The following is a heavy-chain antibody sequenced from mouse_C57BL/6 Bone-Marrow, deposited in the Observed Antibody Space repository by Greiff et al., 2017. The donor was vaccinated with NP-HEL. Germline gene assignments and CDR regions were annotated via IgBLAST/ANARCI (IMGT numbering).Heavy chain of an antibody. D-gene: IGHD1-1*01. CDR3: ARGAITTVVATKVWYFDV. CDR1: GYTFTSYW. J-gene: IGHJ1*03. Sequence: QVQLKQPGAELVKPGASVKMSCKASGYTFTSYWITWVKQRPGQGLEWIGDISPGSGSTNYNEKLKSKATLTVDTSSSTAYMQLSSLTSEDSAVYYCARGAITTVVATKVWYFDVWGTGTTVTVSS. V-gene: IGHV1-55*01. CDR2: ISPGSGST.